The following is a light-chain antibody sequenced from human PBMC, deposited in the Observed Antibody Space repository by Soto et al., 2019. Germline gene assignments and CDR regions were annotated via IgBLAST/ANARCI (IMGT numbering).Light chain of an antibody. CDR3: QQYNTYPWT. V-gene: IGKV1-9*01. J-gene: IGKJ1*01. CDR1: QGISSY. CDR2: AAS. Sequence: DIQSTQSPSFLSASVGDRVTITCRASQGISSYLVWYQQKPGKAPKLLIYAASTLQSGVPSRFSGSGSGTEFTLTISRLQPDDFATYYCQQYNTYPWTFGQGTKVDIK.